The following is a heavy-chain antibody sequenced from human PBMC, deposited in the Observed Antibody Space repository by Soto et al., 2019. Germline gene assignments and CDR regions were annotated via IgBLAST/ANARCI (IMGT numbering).Heavy chain of an antibody. D-gene: IGHD1-26*01. V-gene: IGHV4-59*01. CDR1: GGSISSYY. Sequence: PSETLSLTCTVSGGSISSYYWSWIRQPPGKGLEWVGYIYYSGSTNYNPSLKSRVTISVDTSKNQFSLKLSPVTAADTAVYYCARAVGSYFNYYYGMDVWGQGTTVNVSS. J-gene: IGHJ6*02. CDR2: IYYSGST. CDR3: ARAVGSYFNYYYGMDV.